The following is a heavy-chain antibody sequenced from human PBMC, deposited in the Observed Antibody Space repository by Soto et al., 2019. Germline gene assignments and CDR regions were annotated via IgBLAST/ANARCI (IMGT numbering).Heavy chain of an antibody. CDR2: IHYSGGT. V-gene: IGHV4-59*08. CDR1: GGSISSDF. Sequence: SETLSLTCTVSGGSISSDFGRWIRQSPGKGLEWIGEIHYSGGTNYNPSLMSRVTISVDTAKNHFSLKLSSVTAADTVVYYCARYQQLVADYWGQGTPVTVSS. D-gene: IGHD6-13*01. CDR3: ARYQQLVADY. J-gene: IGHJ4*01.